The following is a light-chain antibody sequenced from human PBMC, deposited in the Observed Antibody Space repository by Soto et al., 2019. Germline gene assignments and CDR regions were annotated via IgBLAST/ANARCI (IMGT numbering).Light chain of an antibody. Sequence: QSSQNTLNLDVSLGDRVTHNWRACQSISNWLAWYQQKPGKAPNLLIYRASNLESGVPSRFSGSGSGTEFTLTISSLQPDDFATYYCQQYNSYPRTFGQGTKVDIK. CDR3: QQYNSYPRT. J-gene: IGKJ1*01. CDR1: QSISNW. V-gene: IGKV1-5*03. CDR2: RAS.